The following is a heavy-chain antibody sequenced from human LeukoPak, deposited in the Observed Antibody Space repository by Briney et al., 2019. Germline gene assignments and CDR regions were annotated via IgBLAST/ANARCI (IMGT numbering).Heavy chain of an antibody. CDR3: ARAEPLVATIFDY. CDR2: ISAYNGNT. D-gene: IGHD5-12*01. J-gene: IGHJ4*02. Sequence: GASVKVSCKASGYTFTSYGITWVRQAPGQGLEWMGWISAYNGNTKYAQKFQGRLTMTTDTSTSTAYMEMRSLRSDDTAVYYCARAEPLVATIFDYWGQGTLVTVSS. CDR1: GYTFTSYG. V-gene: IGHV1-18*01.